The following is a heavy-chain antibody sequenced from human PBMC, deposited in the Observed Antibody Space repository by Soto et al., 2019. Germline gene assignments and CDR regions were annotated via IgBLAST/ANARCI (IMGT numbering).Heavy chain of an antibody. V-gene: IGHV4-31*03. CDR2: IYYSGST. D-gene: IGHD3-10*01. CDR3: ARGSRQKVWFGETNNWFDP. CDR1: GGSISSGGYY. Sequence: PSATLSLTCTVSGGSISSGGYYWSWIRQHPGKGLEWIGYIYYSGSTYYNPSLKSRVTISVDTSKNQFSLKLSSVTAADTAVYYCARGSRQKVWFGETNNWFDPWGQGTQVT. J-gene: IGHJ5*02.